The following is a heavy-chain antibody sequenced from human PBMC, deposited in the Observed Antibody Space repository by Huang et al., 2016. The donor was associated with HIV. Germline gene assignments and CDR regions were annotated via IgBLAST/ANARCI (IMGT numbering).Heavy chain of an antibody. CDR3: AKGEFVGESYFDQ. Sequence: VQLLESGGGLVQPGGSRRLSCAASGFTFSSYAMSWVRQAPGKGLEGVSTISGSGVSTYNADAVKGRFTTSRENSENMLYLQMHTLRAEDTAVYYCAKGEFVGESYFDQWGQGTLVTVSS. V-gene: IGHV3-23*01. D-gene: IGHD3-10*01. CDR1: GFTFSSYA. J-gene: IGHJ4*02. CDR2: ISGSGVST.